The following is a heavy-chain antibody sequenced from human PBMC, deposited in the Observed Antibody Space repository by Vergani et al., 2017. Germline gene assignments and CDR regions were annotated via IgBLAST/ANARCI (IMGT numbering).Heavy chain of an antibody. Sequence: QVQLVESGGGVVQRGGPLRLSCATSGFTLSNYDMQWIRQGPGKGLEFVAFIQFDGSNQYYADPVKGRFTFTRDFSKSTLYLQMNSLRTDDTATYYCAKHFRVWGIDYWGQGTQVIVSS. V-gene: IGHV3-30*02. J-gene: IGHJ4*02. CDR2: IQFDGSNQ. CDR1: GFTLSNYD. CDR3: AKHFRVWGIDY. D-gene: IGHD3-16*01.